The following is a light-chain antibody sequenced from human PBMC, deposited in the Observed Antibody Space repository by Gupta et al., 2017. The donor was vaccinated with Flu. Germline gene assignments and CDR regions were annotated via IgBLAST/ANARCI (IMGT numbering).Light chain of an antibody. CDR2: DNN. V-gene: IGLV1-51*01. J-gene: IGLJ3*02. CDR3: GTWDSSLTAGV. CDR1: SSNIGNNY. Sequence: KVTISCSGSSSNIGNNYVSWYQQLPGTAPKLLIYDNNRRPSGIPDRFSGSKSGTSATLGITGLQTGDDADYYCGTWDSSLTAGVFGGGTKLTVL.